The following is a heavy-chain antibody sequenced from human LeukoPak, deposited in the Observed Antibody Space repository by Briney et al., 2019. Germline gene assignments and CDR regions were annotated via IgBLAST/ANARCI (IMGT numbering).Heavy chain of an antibody. CDR1: GDSISSYY. D-gene: IGHD3-22*01. Sequence: SETLSLTCTVSGDSISSYYWSWIRQPPGKGLEWIGYIYYNGSTNYNPSLKSRVTISVDTSKNQFSLKLSSVTPADTAVYYCARGYFDSSFGYWGQGTLVTVSS. V-gene: IGHV4-59*01. CDR2: IYYNGST. J-gene: IGHJ4*02. CDR3: ARGYFDSSFGY.